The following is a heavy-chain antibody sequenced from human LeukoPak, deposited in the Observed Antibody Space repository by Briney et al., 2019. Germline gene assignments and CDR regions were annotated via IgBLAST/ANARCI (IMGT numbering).Heavy chain of an antibody. CDR2: IIPILGIA. V-gene: IGHV1-69*04. Sequence: ASVKVSCKASGGTFSSYTISWVRQAPGQGLEWMGRIIPILGIANYAQKFQGRVTITADKSTSTAYMELRSLRSDDTAVYYCARDPHIVVVPAAIPGGFDYWGQGTLVTVSS. CDR3: ARDPHIVVVPAAIPGGFDY. J-gene: IGHJ4*02. D-gene: IGHD2-2*01. CDR1: GGTFSSYT.